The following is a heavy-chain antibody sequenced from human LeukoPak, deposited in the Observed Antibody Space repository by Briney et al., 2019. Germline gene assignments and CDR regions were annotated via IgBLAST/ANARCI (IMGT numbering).Heavy chain of an antibody. CDR1: GFTFSSYA. V-gene: IGHV3-30*01. J-gene: IGHJ5*02. CDR2: LSYDGSNK. D-gene: IGHD2-2*01. CDR3: ARASVPATRYPGDWFDP. Sequence: PGGSLRLSCAASGFTFSSYAMHGARQAPGKGREGVAVLSYDGSNKYYADSVKGRFTISRDNSKNTLYLQMNSLRAEDTAVYYCARASVPATRYPGDWFDPWGQGTLVTVSS.